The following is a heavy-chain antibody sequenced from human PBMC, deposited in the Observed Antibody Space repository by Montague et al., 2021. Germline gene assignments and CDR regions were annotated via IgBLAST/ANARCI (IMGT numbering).Heavy chain of an antibody. CDR3: VRDTGSAQAGFDA. CDR2: RHYRSEWTS. J-gene: IGHJ4*02. V-gene: IGHV6-1*01. Sequence: CAISGDSDGGEAARCKSEEHSPALDLEMLVVRHYRSEWTSDYATSVEGRISIDPDTSKNQFFLHLRSVTPEDTGVYYCVRDTGSAQAGFDAWGQGTLVTVSS. D-gene: IGHD4-17*01. CDR1: GDSDGGEAAR.